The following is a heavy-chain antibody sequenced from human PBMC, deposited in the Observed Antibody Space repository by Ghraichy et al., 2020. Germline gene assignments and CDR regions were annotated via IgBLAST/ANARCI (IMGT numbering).Heavy chain of an antibody. CDR2: ISAYNGHT. D-gene: IGHD1-26*01. CDR1: GYTFTSYG. Sequence: ASVKVSCKASGYTFTSYGISWVRQAPGQGLEWMGWISAYNGHTNYAQKLQGRVTMTTDTSTSTAYMELRSLRSDDTAVYYCASGHSGSYFDYYYYGMDVWGQGTTVTVSS. J-gene: IGHJ6*02. CDR3: ASGHSGSYFDYYYYGMDV. V-gene: IGHV1-18*01.